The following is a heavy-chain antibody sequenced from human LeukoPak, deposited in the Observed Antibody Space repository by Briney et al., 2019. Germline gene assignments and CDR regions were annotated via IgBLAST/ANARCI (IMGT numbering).Heavy chain of an antibody. Sequence: SETLSLTCTVSGGSISSSSYYWGWIRQPPGKGLEWIGSIYYSGSTYYNPSLKSRVTISVDTSKNQFSLKLSSVTAADTAVYYCARAPSGRYFDWLLFGLFDYWDQGTLVTVSS. CDR3: ARAPSGRYFDWLLFGLFDY. D-gene: IGHD3-9*01. CDR2: IYYSGST. J-gene: IGHJ4*02. V-gene: IGHV4-39*01. CDR1: GGSISSSSYY.